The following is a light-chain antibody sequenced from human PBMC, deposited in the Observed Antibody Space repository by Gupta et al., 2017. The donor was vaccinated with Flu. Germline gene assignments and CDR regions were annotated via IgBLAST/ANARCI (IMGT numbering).Light chain of an antibody. Sequence: QSALTQPRSVSGSAGQSVTISCTGTSSDVGAWGFVSWYQQHPGRAPKAIIYDVDRRPSGVPDRFSGAKVVNTAYLTISGLQADDEADYYCYSYAGTYTFVFGGGTRLTVL. V-gene: IGLV2-11*01. CDR2: DVD. CDR1: SSDVGAWGF. J-gene: IGLJ2*01. CDR3: YSYAGTYTFV.